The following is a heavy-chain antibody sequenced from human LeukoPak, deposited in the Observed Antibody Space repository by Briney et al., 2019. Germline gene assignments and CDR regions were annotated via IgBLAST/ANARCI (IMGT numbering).Heavy chain of an antibody. CDR3: ARLIARIFGVPRGAFDI. D-gene: IGHD3-3*01. J-gene: IGHJ3*02. Sequence: SETLSLTCAVYGGSFSGYYWSWIRQPPGKGLEWIGEINHSGSTNYNPSLKSRVTISVDTSKNQSSLKLSSVTAADTAVYYCARLIARIFGVPRGAFDIWGQGSMVTVSS. V-gene: IGHV4-34*01. CDR1: GGSFSGYY. CDR2: INHSGST.